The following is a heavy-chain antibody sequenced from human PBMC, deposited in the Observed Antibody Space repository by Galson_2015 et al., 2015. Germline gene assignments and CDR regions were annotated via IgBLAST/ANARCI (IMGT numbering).Heavy chain of an antibody. D-gene: IGHD2-15*01. CDR2: ISDEGSIK. Sequence: SLRLSCAASGFTFSSCGMHRVRQAPGKGLEWVALISDEGSIKEYADSVKGRFTISRDNSKNTLSLQMNSLRAEDTAIYYCAKDDEGYCSDGHCYSYYYYGMDVWGQGTTVTVSS. J-gene: IGHJ6*02. CDR3: AKDDEGYCSDGHCYSYYYYGMDV. CDR1: GFTFSSCG. V-gene: IGHV3-30*18.